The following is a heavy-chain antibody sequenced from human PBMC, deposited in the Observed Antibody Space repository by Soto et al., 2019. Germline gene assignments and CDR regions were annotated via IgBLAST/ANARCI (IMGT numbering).Heavy chain of an antibody. V-gene: IGHV4-31*03. Sequence: QVQLQESGPGLVKASQTLSLTCTVSGASVGSGGYYWSWIRQVPGKGLEWIGYIKYSGTTHYSPSLKSRLNISFDKSKNQVFLNLTFVTGAATAVYFCARDFRATGYSYWFDPWGQGHLVTAST. J-gene: IGHJ5*02. CDR1: GASVGSGGYY. CDR2: IKYSGTT. CDR3: ARDFRATGYSYWFDP. D-gene: IGHD3-9*01.